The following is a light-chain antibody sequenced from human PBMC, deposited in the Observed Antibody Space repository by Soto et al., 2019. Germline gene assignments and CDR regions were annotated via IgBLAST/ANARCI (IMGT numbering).Light chain of an antibody. CDR1: QSVTSSS. CDR3: HQYGSPPQT. J-gene: IGKJ1*01. Sequence: EIVLPQSPGTLSLSPGERATLSCRASQSVTSSSLAWYQQKPGQAPRLLIYAASSRATGIPDRFSGSGSGTDFTLSISRLEPEDLAIYYGHQYGSPPQTFGQGIRVEVK. CDR2: AAS. V-gene: IGKV3-20*01.